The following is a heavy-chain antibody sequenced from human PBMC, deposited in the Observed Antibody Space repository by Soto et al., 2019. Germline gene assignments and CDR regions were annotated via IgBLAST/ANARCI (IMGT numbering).Heavy chain of an antibody. Sequence: SVTLSTTYAVYGDSIRSSSCSRGYFRLPPRKGLEWIGSIYYSGSTYYNPSLKSRVTISVDTSKNQFSLKLSSVTAADTAVYYCARHLMVRGVPRPYYYGMDVWGQGTTVS. CDR3: ARHLMVRGVPRPYYYGMDV. J-gene: IGHJ6*02. CDR1: GDSIRSSSCS. V-gene: IGHV4-39*01. CDR2: IYYSGST. D-gene: IGHD3-10*01.